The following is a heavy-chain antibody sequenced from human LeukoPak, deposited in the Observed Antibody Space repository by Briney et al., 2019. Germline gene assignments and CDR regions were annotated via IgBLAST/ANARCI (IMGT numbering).Heavy chain of an antibody. Sequence: GGSLRLSCVASGFTFSDYGMLWVRQPPGKGLEWVSSISSSSSYIYYADSVKGRFTISRDNAKNSLYLQMNSLRAEDTAVYYCARVPGSGSIPTKPIDYWGQGTLVTVSS. J-gene: IGHJ4*02. CDR3: ARVPGSGSIPTKPIDY. D-gene: IGHD3-10*01. CDR1: GFTFSDYG. V-gene: IGHV3-21*01. CDR2: ISSSSSYI.